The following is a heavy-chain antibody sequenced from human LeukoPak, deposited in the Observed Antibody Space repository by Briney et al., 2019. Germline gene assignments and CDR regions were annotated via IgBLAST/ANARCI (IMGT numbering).Heavy chain of an antibody. CDR3: TTLGGYYYDSSGYYYVVDFDY. CDR1: GFTFSNAW. D-gene: IGHD3-22*01. CDR2: IKSKTDGGTT. Sequence: PGGSLRLSCAASGFTFSNAWMSWVRQAPGKGLEWVGRIKSKTDGGTTDYAAPVKGRFTISRDDSKNTLYLQTNSLKTEDTAVYYCTTLGGYYYDSSGYYYVVDFDYWGQGTLVTVSS. V-gene: IGHV3-15*01. J-gene: IGHJ4*02.